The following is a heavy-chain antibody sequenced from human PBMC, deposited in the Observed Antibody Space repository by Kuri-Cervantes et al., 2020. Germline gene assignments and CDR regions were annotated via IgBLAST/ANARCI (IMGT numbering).Heavy chain of an antibody. J-gene: IGHJ5*02. Sequence: GESLKISCAASGFTFSRYWMNWVRQAPGKGLEWVANIKQDGSEKYYVDSVKGRFTISRDNAKNSLYLQMNSLRAEDTAVYYCARVVVVAATSNWFDPWGQGTLVTVSS. CDR3: ARVVVVAATSNWFDP. V-gene: IGHV3-7*02. CDR2: IKQDGSEK. CDR1: GFTFSRYW. D-gene: IGHD2-15*01.